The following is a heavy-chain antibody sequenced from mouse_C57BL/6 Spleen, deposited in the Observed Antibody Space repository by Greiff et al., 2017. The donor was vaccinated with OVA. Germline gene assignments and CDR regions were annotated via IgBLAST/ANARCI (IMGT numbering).Heavy chain of an antibody. D-gene: IGHD1-1*01. CDR1: GYTFTNYW. CDR2: IYPGGGYT. CDR3: ARGAYYGSSEYAMDY. J-gene: IGHJ4*01. Sequence: VQLQQSGAELVRPGTSVKMSCKASGYTFTNYWIGWAKQRPGHGLEWIGDIYPGGGYTNYNEKFKGKATLTADKSSSTAYMQFSSLTSEDSAIYYCARGAYYGSSEYAMDYWGQGTSVTVSS. V-gene: IGHV1-63*01.